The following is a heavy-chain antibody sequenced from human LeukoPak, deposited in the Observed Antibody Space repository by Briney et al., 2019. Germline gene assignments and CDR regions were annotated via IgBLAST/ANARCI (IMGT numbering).Heavy chain of an antibody. Sequence: GGSLRLSCAASGFTFSSYGMHWVRQGPGKGLEWVAFIRYDGSNKYYADSVKGRFTISRDNSKNTLYLQMSSLRAEDTAVYYCAKEGADSSGYYYVPLFYYYYMDVWGKGTTVTVSS. CDR1: GFTFSSYG. V-gene: IGHV3-30*02. CDR3: AKEGADSSGYYYVPLFYYYYMDV. D-gene: IGHD3-22*01. J-gene: IGHJ6*03. CDR2: IRYDGSNK.